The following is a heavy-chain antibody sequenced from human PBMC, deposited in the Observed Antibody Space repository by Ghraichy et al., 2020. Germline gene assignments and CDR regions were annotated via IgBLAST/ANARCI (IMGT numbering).Heavy chain of an antibody. CDR1: GYSFTSYW. J-gene: IGHJ2*01. CDR2: IYPGDSDT. CDR3: ARRAAAAAVWYVDL. D-gene: IGHD6-13*01. V-gene: IGHV5-51*01. Sequence: GESLNISCKGSGYSFTSYWIGWVRQMPGKGLEWMGIIYPGDSDTRYSPSFQGQVTISADKSISTAYLQRSSLKASDTAMYYCARRAAAAAVWYVDLWGRGTLVTVSS.